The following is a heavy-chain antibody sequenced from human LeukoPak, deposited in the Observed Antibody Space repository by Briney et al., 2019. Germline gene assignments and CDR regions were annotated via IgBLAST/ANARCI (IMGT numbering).Heavy chain of an antibody. CDR2: IYYSGST. J-gene: IGHJ3*02. CDR3: ARRRVTMVQGVIISDAFDI. D-gene: IGHD3-10*01. V-gene: IGHV4-39*01. Sequence: SETLSLTCTFSGGSISSSSYYWGWIRQPPGKGLEWIGSIYYSGSTYYNPSLKSRVTISVDTSKNQFSLKLSSVTAADTAVYYCARRRVTMVQGVIISDAFDIWGQGTMVTVSS. CDR1: GGSISSSSYY.